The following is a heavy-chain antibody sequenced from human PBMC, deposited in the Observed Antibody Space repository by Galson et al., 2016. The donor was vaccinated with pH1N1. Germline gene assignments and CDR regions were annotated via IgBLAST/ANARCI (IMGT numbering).Heavy chain of an antibody. CDR2: INPSSGGT. Sequence: SVKVSCKASGYTFTTYLIHWVRQAPGQELEWMGWINPSSGGTKSAQRFQGSVTMTRDTSISTAFLQLRGLTPDDTAVYYCARQDGNWFDPWGQGTLVTVSS. V-gene: IGHV1-2*02. J-gene: IGHJ5*02. CDR3: ARQDGNWFDP. CDR1: GYTFTTYL.